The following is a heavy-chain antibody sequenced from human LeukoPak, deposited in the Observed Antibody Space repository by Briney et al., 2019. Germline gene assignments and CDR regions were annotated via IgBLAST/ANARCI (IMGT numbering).Heavy chain of an antibody. CDR3: AMLKNP. CDR1: GFTFSSYA. J-gene: IGHJ5*02. Sequence: PGGSLRLSCAASGFTFSSYAMHWVRQAPGKGLEWVAVISYDGSNKYYADSVKGRFTISRDNSKNTLYLQMNSLRAKDTAVYYCAMLKNPWGQGTLVTVSS. D-gene: IGHD4/OR15-4a*01. CDR2: ISYDGSNK. V-gene: IGHV3-30-3*01.